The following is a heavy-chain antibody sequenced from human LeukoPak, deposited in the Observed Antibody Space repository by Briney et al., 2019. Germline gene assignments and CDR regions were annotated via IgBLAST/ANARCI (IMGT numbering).Heavy chain of an antibody. J-gene: IGHJ4*02. D-gene: IGHD3-9*01. CDR2: INHSGTT. CDR1: RGTFSGYY. CDR3: ARGPTIDYDILTGYYYFDY. Sequence: AETLSLTCAVYRGTFSGYYWTWIRQSPGKGLEWIGEINHSGTTNYNPSLKSRVTISIDTSKNQFSLKLTSLTAADTAVYYCARGPTIDYDILTGYYYFDYWGQGTLVTVSS. V-gene: IGHV4-34*01.